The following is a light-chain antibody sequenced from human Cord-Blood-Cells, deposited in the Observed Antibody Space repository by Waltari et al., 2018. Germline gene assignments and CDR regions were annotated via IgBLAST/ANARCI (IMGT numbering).Light chain of an antibody. V-gene: IGKV3D-15*01. Sequence: EIVLTQSPATLSVSPGERPTPSCSASESVSSKLTEYQQKPGQAPRLLIYGASTRATGIPASCSGRWSGKEFTLTISRMQSDDLAVYCCQQYNNWLTFGQGTRLEIK. J-gene: IGKJ5*01. CDR2: GAS. CDR1: ESVSSK. CDR3: QQYNNWLT.